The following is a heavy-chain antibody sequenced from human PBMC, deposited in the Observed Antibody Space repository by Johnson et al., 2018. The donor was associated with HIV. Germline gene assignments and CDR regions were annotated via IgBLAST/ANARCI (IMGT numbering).Heavy chain of an antibody. J-gene: IGHJ3*02. Sequence: QVQLVESGGGVVQPGRSLRLSCAGTGFTFSNYVLHWVRQAPGKGLEWVAFILYDGSKQFYVDSVQGRFTISRDNSKNTLYLQMNSLRAEDTAVYYCARGGASDAFDIWGQGTMVTVSS. V-gene: IGHV3-30*03. D-gene: IGHD4/OR15-4a*01. CDR2: ILYDGSKQ. CDR3: ARGGASDAFDI. CDR1: GFTFSNYV.